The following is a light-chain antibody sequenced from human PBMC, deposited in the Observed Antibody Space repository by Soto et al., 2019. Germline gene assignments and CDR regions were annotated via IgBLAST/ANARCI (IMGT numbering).Light chain of an antibody. Sequence: QSALTQPASVSGSPGQSITISCTGTSNDVGGYNYVSWYQQHPGKAPKLVIYEVTIRPSGVSNRFSGSKSGNTASLTISGLQAEDEADYSCSSYTSSSTLGVFGGGTKLTVL. CDR3: SSYTSSSTLGV. CDR1: SNDVGGYNY. CDR2: EVT. V-gene: IGLV2-14*01. J-gene: IGLJ2*01.